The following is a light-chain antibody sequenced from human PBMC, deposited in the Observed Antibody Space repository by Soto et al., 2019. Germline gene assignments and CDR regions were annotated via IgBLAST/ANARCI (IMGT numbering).Light chain of an antibody. Sequence: QSVLTQPPSVSAAPGQRVSISCSGSGSNIGSNSVCWYQQLPGAAPKLLIVDSNKRPSGSPDRFSGSKSGTSATLGISGLQTGDEADYFCATWDSDVSYVVFGGGTKPTVL. J-gene: IGLJ2*01. V-gene: IGLV1-51*01. CDR1: GSNIGSNS. CDR2: DSN. CDR3: ATWDSDVSYVV.